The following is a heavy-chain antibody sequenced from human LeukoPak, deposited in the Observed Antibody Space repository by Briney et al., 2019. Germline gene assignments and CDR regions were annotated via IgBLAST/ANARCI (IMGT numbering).Heavy chain of an antibody. CDR2: IWYDGSNK. Sequence: GGSLRLSCAASGFTFSSYGMNWVRQAPGKGLEWVAVIWYDGSNKYYADSVKGRFTISRDNSKNTLFLQMNSLRAEDTALYYCAKLLITRVVIPPALDSWGQGTLVTVSS. CDR3: AKLLITRVVIPPALDS. V-gene: IGHV3-30*02. CDR1: GFTFSSYG. J-gene: IGHJ4*02. D-gene: IGHD2/OR15-2a*01.